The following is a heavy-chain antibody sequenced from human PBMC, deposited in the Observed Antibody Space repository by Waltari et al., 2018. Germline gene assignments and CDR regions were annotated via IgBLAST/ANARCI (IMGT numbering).Heavy chain of an antibody. V-gene: IGHV1-69*01. CDR1: GGTFSRYA. CDR2: IIPSFGTA. D-gene: IGHD3-10*01. CDR3: ARGVAVFTMVQGVAYFDY. J-gene: IGHJ4*02. Sequence: QVQLVQSGAEVKKPGSSVKVDCKASGGTFSRYAISWVRQATGPGLEWMGGIIPSFGTANYAQKFQGRVTITTDESTSTAYMELSSLRSEDTAVYYCARGVAVFTMVQGVAYFDYWGQGTLVTVSS.